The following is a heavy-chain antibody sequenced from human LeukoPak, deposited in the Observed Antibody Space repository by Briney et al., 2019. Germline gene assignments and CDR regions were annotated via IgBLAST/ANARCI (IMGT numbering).Heavy chain of an antibody. Sequence: PSETLSLTCTVSGGSISSGGYYWSWIRQPPGKGLEWIGYIYHSGSTYYNPSLKSRVTISVDRSKNQFSLKLSSVTAADTAVYYCARDTDDAFDIWSQGTMVTVSS. V-gene: IGHV4-30-2*01. CDR1: GGSISSGGYY. J-gene: IGHJ3*02. CDR3: ARDTDDAFDI. CDR2: IYHSGST.